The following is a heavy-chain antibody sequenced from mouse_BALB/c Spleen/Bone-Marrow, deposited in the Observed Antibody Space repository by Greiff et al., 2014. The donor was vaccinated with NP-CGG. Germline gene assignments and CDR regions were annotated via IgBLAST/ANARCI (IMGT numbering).Heavy chain of an antibody. CDR1: GYTFTRYW. CDR3: ARRYFDV. Sequence: DLVKPGASVKLSCKASGYTFTRYWINWIKQRPGQGLEWIGRIAPGSGSTYYNEMFKGKATLTVDTSSSTAYIQLSSLSSEDSAVYFCARRYFDVWGAGTTVTVSS. V-gene: IGHV1S41*01. CDR2: IAPGSGST. J-gene: IGHJ1*01.